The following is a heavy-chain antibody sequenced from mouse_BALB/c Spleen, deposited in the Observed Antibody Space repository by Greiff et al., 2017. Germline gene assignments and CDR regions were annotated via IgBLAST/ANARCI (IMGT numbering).Heavy chain of an antibody. CDR1: GYTFSIYW. CDR3: ARDGGKDYY. D-gene: IGHD1-1*02. Sequence: QVQLKESGAELMKPGASVKISCKATGYTFSIYWIEWVKQRPGHGLEWIGEILPGSGSNNYNEKFKGKATFTADTSSNTAYMQLSSLTSEDSAVYYSARDGGKDYYWGQGTTLTVSS. J-gene: IGHJ2*01. V-gene: IGHV1-9*01. CDR2: ILPGSGSN.